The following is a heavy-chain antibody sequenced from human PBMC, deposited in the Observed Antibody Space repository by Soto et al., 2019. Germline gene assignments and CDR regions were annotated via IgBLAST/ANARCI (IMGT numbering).Heavy chain of an antibody. J-gene: IGHJ3*02. CDR3: ARPRARRDGYNRRYNDAFDI. CDR1: GYSFTSYW. CDR2: IDPSDSYT. D-gene: IGHD1-20*01. Sequence: EVQLVQSGAEVKKPGESLRISCKGSGYSFTSYWISWVRQMPGKGLEWMGRIDPSDSYTNYSPSFQGHVTISADKSISTAYLHWSSLKAPDTAMYYCARPRARRDGYNRRYNDAFDIWGQGTMVTVSS. V-gene: IGHV5-10-1*03.